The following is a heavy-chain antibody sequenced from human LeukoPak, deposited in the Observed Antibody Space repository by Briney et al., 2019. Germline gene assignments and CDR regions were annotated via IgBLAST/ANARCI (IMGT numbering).Heavy chain of an antibody. J-gene: IGHJ4*02. CDR3: ARAVAGSFDY. V-gene: IGHV3-66*01. CDR2: IYSGGST. D-gene: IGHD6-19*01. Sequence: GGSLRLSCAASGFTVSSNYMSWVRQAPGKGLEWVSVIYSGGSTYYADSVKGRFTISRDSSKNTLYLQMNSLRAEDTAVYYCARAVAGSFDYWGQGTLVTVSS. CDR1: GFTVSSNY.